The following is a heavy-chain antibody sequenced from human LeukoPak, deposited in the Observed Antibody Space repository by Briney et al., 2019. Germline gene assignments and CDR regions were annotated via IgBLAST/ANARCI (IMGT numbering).Heavy chain of an antibody. CDR1: GGSISGYY. CDR2: IYYSGSN. V-gene: IGHV4-59*01. J-gene: IGHJ4*02. D-gene: IGHD1-26*01. Sequence: KPSETLSLTCSVSGGSISGYYWSWIRQPPGKGLEWIGYIYYSGSNNYNPSLESRVAISVDTSKNQFSLKLSFVTVADTAVYYCARSVSSAIAGAYLDHWGQGTLVTVSS. CDR3: ARSVSSAIAGAYLDH.